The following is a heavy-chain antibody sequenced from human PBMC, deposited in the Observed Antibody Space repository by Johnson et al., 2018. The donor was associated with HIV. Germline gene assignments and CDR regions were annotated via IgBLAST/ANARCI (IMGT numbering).Heavy chain of an antibody. CDR3: ARSQYSGRTGGAFDI. CDR1: GFTFGDYP. D-gene: IGHD1-26*01. J-gene: IGHJ3*02. Sequence: VQLVESGGGFVQPGRSLRLSCTTSGFTFGDYPMSWFRQAPGKGLEWVGFIRRKTYGGTTEYAASVKGRFTISRDDSKSIAYLQMNSLRAEDTAVYYCARSQYSGRTGGAFDIWGQGTMVTVSS. CDR2: IRRKTYGGTT. V-gene: IGHV3-49*03.